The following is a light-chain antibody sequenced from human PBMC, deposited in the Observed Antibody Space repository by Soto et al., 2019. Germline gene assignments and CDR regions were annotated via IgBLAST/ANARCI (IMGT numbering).Light chain of an antibody. V-gene: IGLV1-47*01. J-gene: IGLJ2*01. CDR2: RHN. CDR3: ATWDGRLSGVV. Sequence: QSVLTQPPSASGTPGQRVTISCSGSSSNIGSQYVYWYQQVPGAAPKLLIYRHNQRPSGVPDRFSGSKSGTSASLAIGGLRSEDEADYYCATWDGRLSGVVFGGGTKLTVL. CDR1: SSNIGSQY.